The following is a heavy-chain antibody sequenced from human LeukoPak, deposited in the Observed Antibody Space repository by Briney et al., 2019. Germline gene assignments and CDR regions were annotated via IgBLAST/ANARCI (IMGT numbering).Heavy chain of an antibody. J-gene: IGHJ4*02. CDR2: IYYSGST. D-gene: IGHD3-22*01. Sequence: KPSETLSLTCTVSGGSISSSSYYWGWIRQPPGKGLEWIGYIYYSGSTNYNPSLKSRVTISVDTSKNQFSLKLSSVTAADTAVYYCARSHSIIGYGYDSSGYYLYFDYWGQGTLVTVSS. CDR3: ARSHSIIGYGYDSSGYYLYFDY. V-gene: IGHV4-61*05. CDR1: GGSISSSSYY.